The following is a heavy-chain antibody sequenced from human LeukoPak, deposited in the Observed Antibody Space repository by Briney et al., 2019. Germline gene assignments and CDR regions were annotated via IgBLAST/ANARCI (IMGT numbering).Heavy chain of an antibody. CDR1: GFTFSGSW. CDR2: ISGDGRTT. V-gene: IGHV3-74*03. Sequence: GWSLRLSCAASGFTFSGSWMHWVRHVPGKGLVWVSRISGDGRTTTYADFVEGRFIISRDNAKNTVYLEMNSLRAEDTAVYYCARGGSPFYWGKGSQVTVSS. D-gene: IGHD3-10*01. J-gene: IGHJ4*02. CDR3: ARGGSPFY.